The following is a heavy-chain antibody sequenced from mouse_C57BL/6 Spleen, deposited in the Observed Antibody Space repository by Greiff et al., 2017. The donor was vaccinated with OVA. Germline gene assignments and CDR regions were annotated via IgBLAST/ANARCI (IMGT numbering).Heavy chain of an antibody. V-gene: IGHV1-81*01. J-gene: IGHJ3*01. CDR3: ASSHGSSLPFAY. Sequence: QVQLQQSGAELARPGASVKLSCKASGYTFTSYGISWVKQRTGQGLEWIGEIYPRSGNTYYNEKLKGKATLTADKSSSTAYMELRSLTSEDSAVYFCASSHGSSLPFAYWGQGTLVTVSA. D-gene: IGHD1-1*01. CDR1: GYTFTSYG. CDR2: IYPRSGNT.